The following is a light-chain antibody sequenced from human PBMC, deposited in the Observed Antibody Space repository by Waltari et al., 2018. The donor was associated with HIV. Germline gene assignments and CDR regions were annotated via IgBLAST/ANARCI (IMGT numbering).Light chain of an antibody. CDR2: ASS. CDR1: QDISDS. J-gene: IGKJ5*01. CDR3: QQYDDLPIT. V-gene: IGKV1-33*01. Sequence: DIRMTQSPSSLSASLGDRVTIHCQAGQDISDSLNWYQQRPGKPPKLLIHASSTLQTGVPSRFSGSGGGSHFSLTIDSLQPEDFAMYFCQQYDDLPITFGQGTRLEI.